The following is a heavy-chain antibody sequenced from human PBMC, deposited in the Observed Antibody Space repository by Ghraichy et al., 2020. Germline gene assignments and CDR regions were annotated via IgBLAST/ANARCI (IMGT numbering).Heavy chain of an antibody. V-gene: IGHV3-48*02. CDR2: ISSSSNTI. J-gene: IGHJ4*02. CDR3: VRGGIVVVTGVDY. D-gene: IGHD2-21*02. Sequence: GGSLRLSCAASGFTFSTYSLNWVRQAPGKGLEWVSYISSSSNTIYYADSVKGRFTISRDNAKNSLYLQMNSLRDEDTAVYYCVRGGIVVVTGVDYWGQGTLVTVSS. CDR1: GFTFSTYS.